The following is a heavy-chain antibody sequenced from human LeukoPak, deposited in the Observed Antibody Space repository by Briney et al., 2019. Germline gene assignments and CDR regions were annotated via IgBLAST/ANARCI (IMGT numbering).Heavy chain of an antibody. D-gene: IGHD3-10*01. Sequence: SETLSLTCTVSGGSISSSSYYWGWIRQPPGKGLEWIGSIYYSGSTYYNPSLKSRVTISVDTSKNQFSLKLSSVTAAGTAVYYCARIEPTRNGEYYFDYWGQGTLVTVSS. CDR2: IYYSGST. CDR3: ARIEPTRNGEYYFDY. J-gene: IGHJ4*02. V-gene: IGHV4-39*07. CDR1: GGSISSSSYY.